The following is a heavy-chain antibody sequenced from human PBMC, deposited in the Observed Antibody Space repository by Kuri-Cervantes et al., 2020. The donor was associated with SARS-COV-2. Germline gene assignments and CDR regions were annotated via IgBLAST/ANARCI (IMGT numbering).Heavy chain of an antibody. J-gene: IGHJ4*02. CDR3: ARESRTIAAAGTEDY. CDR2: ISSNGGST. D-gene: IGHD6-13*01. Sequence: GGSLRLSCSASGFTFSSYAMHWVHQASGKGLEYGSAISSNGGSTYYADSVKGRFTISRDNSKNTLYLQMSSLRAEDTAVYYCARESRTIAAAGTEDYWGQGTLVTVSS. CDR1: GFTFSSYA. V-gene: IGHV3-64D*09.